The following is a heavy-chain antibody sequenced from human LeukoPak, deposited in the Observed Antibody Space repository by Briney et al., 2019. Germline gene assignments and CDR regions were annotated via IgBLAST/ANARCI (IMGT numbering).Heavy chain of an antibody. J-gene: IGHJ4*02. CDR2: IYYSGST. CDR3: ARDRGDYAIDY. CDR1: GGSISSYY. Sequence: SETLSLTCTVSGGSISSYYWSWIPQPPGKGLEWIGYIYYSGSTNYNPSLKSRVTISVDTSKNQFSLKLSSVTAADTAVYYCARDRGDYAIDYWGQGALVTVSS. D-gene: IGHD4-17*01. V-gene: IGHV4-59*01.